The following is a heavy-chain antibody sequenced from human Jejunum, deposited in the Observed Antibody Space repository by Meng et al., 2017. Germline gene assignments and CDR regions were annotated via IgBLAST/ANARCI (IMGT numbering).Heavy chain of an antibody. Sequence: GESLKISCAASGFTVSSNYMSWVRQAPGKGLEWVSVIHSGGDTYYSDSVKGRFTISRDNSKNTLYLQMNSLRAEDTALYHCAKDPGYSLGTSYDDYWGQVTLVTVSS. V-gene: IGHV3-53*05. CDR2: IHSGGDT. CDR3: AKDPGYSLGTSYDDY. D-gene: IGHD3-10*01. J-gene: IGHJ4*02. CDR1: GFTVSSNY.